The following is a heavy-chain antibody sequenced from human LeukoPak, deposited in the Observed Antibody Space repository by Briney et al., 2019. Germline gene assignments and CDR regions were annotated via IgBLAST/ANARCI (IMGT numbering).Heavy chain of an antibody. Sequence: GGSLRLSCAASGFIFSNYGMHWVRQAPGKGLQWVAFIRYDGSNKYFADSVKGRFTISRDNSKNTLYLQMNSLRAEDTAVYYCAREPHGNYHTPGDYWGQGTLVTVSS. CDR2: IRYDGSNK. CDR3: AREPHGNYHTPGDY. CDR1: GFIFSNYG. V-gene: IGHV3-30*02. J-gene: IGHJ4*02. D-gene: IGHD1-14*01.